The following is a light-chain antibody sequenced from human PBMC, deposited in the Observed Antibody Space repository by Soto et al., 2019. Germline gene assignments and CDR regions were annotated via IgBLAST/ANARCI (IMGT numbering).Light chain of an antibody. J-gene: IGLJ3*02. CDR1: RDDVGGYNY. CDR3: CSSVGSPNWV. V-gene: IGLV2-14*01. CDR2: EVS. Sequence: QSALTQPASVSGSPGQSITISCTGTRDDVGGYNYVSWYQQYPGKAPKLMIYEVSYRPSGVSNRFSGSRSGHTASLSISGLQAEDEADYYCCSSVGSPNWVFGGGTKLTVL.